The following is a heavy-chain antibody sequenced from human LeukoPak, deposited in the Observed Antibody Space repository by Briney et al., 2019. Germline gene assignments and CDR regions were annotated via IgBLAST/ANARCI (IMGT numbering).Heavy chain of an antibody. CDR2: INPNSGGT. CDR1: GYTFTGYY. Sequence: ASVKVSCKASGYTFTGYYMHWVRQAPGQGLEWMGWINPNSGGTNYAQKFQGRVTMTRDTSISTAYMELSRLRSDDTAVYYCARDQAYYDILTGYWNDAFDIWGQGTMVTVSS. J-gene: IGHJ3*02. V-gene: IGHV1-2*02. CDR3: ARDQAYYDILTGYWNDAFDI. D-gene: IGHD3-9*01.